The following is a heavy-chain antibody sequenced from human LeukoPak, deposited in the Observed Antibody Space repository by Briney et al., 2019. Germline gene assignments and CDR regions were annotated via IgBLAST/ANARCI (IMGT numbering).Heavy chain of an antibody. CDR1: GFTFSSFD. V-gene: IGHV3-21*01. Sequence: GGSLRPSCAASGFTFSSFDMNWVRQAPGKGLEWVSSISTSSRYIYYRDSVKGRFTISRDDAKNSLYLQMNSLRVEDTAVYYCAGADCSGSTCYLRRSWFDPWGQGTLVTVPS. CDR3: AGADCSGSTCYLRRSWFDP. CDR2: ISTSSRYI. J-gene: IGHJ5*02. D-gene: IGHD2-2*01.